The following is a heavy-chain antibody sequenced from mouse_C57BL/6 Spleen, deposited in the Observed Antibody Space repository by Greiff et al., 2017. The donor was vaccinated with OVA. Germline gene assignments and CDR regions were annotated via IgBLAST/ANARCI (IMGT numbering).Heavy chain of an antibody. CDR3: TRDDYDGGYFDY. V-gene: IGHV1-15*01. Sequence: VQLQQSGAELVRPGASVTLSCKASGYTFTDYEMHWAKQTPVHGLEWIGAIDPETGGTAYNQKFKGKAILTADKSSSTAYMELRSLTSEDSAVYYCTRDDYDGGYFDYWGQGTTLTVSS. J-gene: IGHJ2*01. CDR1: GYTFTDYE. CDR2: IDPETGGT. D-gene: IGHD2-4*01.